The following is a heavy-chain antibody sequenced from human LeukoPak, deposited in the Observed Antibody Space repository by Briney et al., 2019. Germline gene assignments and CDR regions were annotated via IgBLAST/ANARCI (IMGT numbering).Heavy chain of an antibody. J-gene: IGHJ4*02. D-gene: IGHD2-15*01. CDR1: GYTFTSYY. V-gene: IGHV1-46*01. CDR2: INPSGGST. CDR3: ARDCSGGSESFDY. Sequence: ASVKVSCKASGYTFTSYYMRWVRQAPGQGLEWMGIINPSGGSTSYAQKFQGRVTMTRDMSTSTVYMELSSLRSEDTGVYYCARDCSGGSESFDYWGQGTLVTVSS.